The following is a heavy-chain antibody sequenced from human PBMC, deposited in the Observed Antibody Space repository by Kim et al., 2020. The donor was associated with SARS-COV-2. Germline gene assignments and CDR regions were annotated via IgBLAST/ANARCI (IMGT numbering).Heavy chain of an antibody. CDR1: GFTFSSYW. V-gene: IGHV3-74*01. J-gene: IGHJ4*02. Sequence: GGSLRLSCAASGFTFSSYWMHWVRQAPGKGLVWVSRINGDGSSTNYADSVKGRFTISRDNAKNTVYLQMDSLRAEDTAVYYCARTGSGSYSTGGYWGQGTLVTVSS. CDR3: ARTGSGSYSTGGY. CDR2: INGDGSST. D-gene: IGHD3-10*01.